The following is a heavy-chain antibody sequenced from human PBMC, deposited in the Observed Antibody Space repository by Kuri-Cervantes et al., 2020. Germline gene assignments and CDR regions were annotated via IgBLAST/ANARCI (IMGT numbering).Heavy chain of an antibody. CDR1: GFTFRNYW. CDR2: INQGGSVK. CDR3: AKSIGGRPG. J-gene: IGHJ4*02. Sequence: GGSLRLSCVASGFTFRNYWINWVRQAPGRGPEWVANINQGGSVKKYLDSVKGRFTISRDNAKNSLYLQMNSLRAEDTAVYYCAKSIGGRPGWGQGTLVTVSS. D-gene: IGHD6-6*01. V-gene: IGHV3-7*03.